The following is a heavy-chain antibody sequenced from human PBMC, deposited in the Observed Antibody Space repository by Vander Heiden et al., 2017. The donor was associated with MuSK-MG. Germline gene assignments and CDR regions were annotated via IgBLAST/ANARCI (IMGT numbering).Heavy chain of an antibody. CDR1: GSTFSSYA. CDR3: ARVSIAAAGDGMDV. V-gene: IGHV3-30*04. D-gene: IGHD6-13*01. J-gene: IGHJ6*02. CDR2: ISYDGSNK. Sequence: QVQLVESGGGVVQPGRSLRLSCAASGSTFSSYALHWVRQAPGKGREWVAVISYDGSNKYYADSVKGRFTISRDNSKNTLYLQMNSLRAEDTAVYYCARVSIAAAGDGMDVWGQGTTVTVSS.